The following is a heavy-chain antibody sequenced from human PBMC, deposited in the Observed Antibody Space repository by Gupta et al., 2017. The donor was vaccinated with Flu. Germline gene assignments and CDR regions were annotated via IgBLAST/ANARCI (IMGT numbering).Heavy chain of an antibody. J-gene: IGHJ5*02. CDR2: IYTSGST. V-gene: IGHV4-61*02. CDR1: GGSISSGSYY. D-gene: IGHD2-2*01. Sequence: QVQLQESGPGLVKPSQTLSLPCTVSGGSISSGSYYWSWIRQPAGKGLEWIGRIYTSGSTNYNPSLKSRVTISVDTSKNQFSLKLSSVTAADTAVYYCARDRGCSSTSCYGEWFDPWGQGTLVTVSS. CDR3: ARDRGCSSTSCYGEWFDP.